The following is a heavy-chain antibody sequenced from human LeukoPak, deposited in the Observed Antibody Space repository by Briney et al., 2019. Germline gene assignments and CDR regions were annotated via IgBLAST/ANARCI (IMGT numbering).Heavy chain of an antibody. CDR3: ARDGYCSGGSCYSVEYYYYYGMDV. Sequence: GGSLRLSCAASGFTFSSYAMHWVRQAPGKGLEYVSAISSNGGSTYYANSVKGRFTISRDNSKNTLYLQMGSLRAEDMAVYYCARDGYCSGGSCYSVEYYYYYGMDVWGQGTTVTVSS. J-gene: IGHJ6*02. V-gene: IGHV3-64*01. CDR2: ISSNGGST. CDR1: GFTFSSYA. D-gene: IGHD2-15*01.